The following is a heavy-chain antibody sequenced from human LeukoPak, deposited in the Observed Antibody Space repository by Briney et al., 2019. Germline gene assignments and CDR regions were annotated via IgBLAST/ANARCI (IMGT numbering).Heavy chain of an antibody. CDR1: GGSISSSSYY. CDR2: IYYSGST. V-gene: IGHV4-39*07. J-gene: IGHJ6*02. Sequence: SETLSLTCTVSGGSISSSSYYWGWIRQPPGKGLEWIGSIYYSGSTYYNPSLKSRVTISVDTSKNQFSLKLSSVTAADTAVYYCARGQIVTMVRGLTYYYYGMDVWGQGTTVTVSS. CDR3: ARGQIVTMVRGLTYYYYGMDV. D-gene: IGHD3-10*01.